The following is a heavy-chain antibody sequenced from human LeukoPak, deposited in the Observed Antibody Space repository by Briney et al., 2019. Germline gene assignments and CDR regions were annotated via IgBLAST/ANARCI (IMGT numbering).Heavy chain of an antibody. CDR3: ARLLDSSGPGGDY. J-gene: IGHJ4*02. Sequence: ASVKVSCKASGGTFSSYAISWVRQAPGQGLEWMGEIIPIFGTANYAQKFQGRVTITTDESTSTAYMELSSLRSEDTAVYYCARLLDSSGPGGDYWGQGTLVTVSS. D-gene: IGHD3-22*01. CDR2: IIPIFGTA. V-gene: IGHV1-69*05. CDR1: GGTFSSYA.